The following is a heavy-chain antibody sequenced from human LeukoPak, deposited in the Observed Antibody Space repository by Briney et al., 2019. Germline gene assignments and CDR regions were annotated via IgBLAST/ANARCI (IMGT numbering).Heavy chain of an antibody. D-gene: IGHD2-2*01. J-gene: IGHJ5*02. V-gene: IGHV1-24*01. Sequence: ASVKVSCKVSGYTLTELSMHWVRQAPGKGLEWMGGFDPEDGETIYAQKFQGRVTMTEDTSTDTAYMELSSLRSEDTAVYYCAVVPAATRDLENWFDPWGQRTLVTVSS. CDR1: GYTLTELS. CDR2: FDPEDGET. CDR3: AVVPAATRDLENWFDP.